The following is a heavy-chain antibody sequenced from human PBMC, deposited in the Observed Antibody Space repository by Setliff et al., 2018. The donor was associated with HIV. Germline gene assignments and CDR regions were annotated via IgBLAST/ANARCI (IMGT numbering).Heavy chain of an antibody. J-gene: IGHJ4*02. CDR2: FHHSGSA. CDR1: VYSISTAYY. V-gene: IGHV4-38-2*01. Sequence: SETLSLTCAVTVYSISTAYYWAWIRQSPGKGLEWIGGFHHSGSAHYNPSLKSRVTISGQTSKNQFSLKLSSVTAADTAVYYCARGSKGGFFDYWGQGTLVTVSS. D-gene: IGHD3-16*01. CDR3: ARGSKGGFFDY.